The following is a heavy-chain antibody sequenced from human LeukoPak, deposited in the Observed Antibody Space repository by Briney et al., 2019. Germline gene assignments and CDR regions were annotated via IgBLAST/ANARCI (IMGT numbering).Heavy chain of an antibody. CDR3: AKASRGYSYGYGRSFDY. CDR2: ISYDGSNK. CDR1: GFAFSTYG. J-gene: IGHJ4*02. Sequence: PGRSLRLSCAASGFAFSTYGMHWVRQAPGKGLEWVAVISYDGSNKNYADSVKGRFTISRDNAKNSLYLQMNSLRAEDMALYYCAKASRGYSYGYGRSFDYWGQGTLVTVSS. V-gene: IGHV3-30*18. D-gene: IGHD5-18*01.